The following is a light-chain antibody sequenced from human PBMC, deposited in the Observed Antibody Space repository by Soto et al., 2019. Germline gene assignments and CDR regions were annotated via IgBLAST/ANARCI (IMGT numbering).Light chain of an antibody. CDR3: QQNNKWPPVT. CDR2: GPS. V-gene: IGKV3D-15*01. J-gene: IGKJ4*01. CDR1: QTFSND. Sequence: EVVMTQSPATVSVSPGEGVTLSCRASQTFSNDLAWYQQKPDQPPRLLIYGPSTRATGVPARFSGGGSGTEFTLTISSLQSEDFAFYYCQQNNKWPPVTFGGGTKVEIK.